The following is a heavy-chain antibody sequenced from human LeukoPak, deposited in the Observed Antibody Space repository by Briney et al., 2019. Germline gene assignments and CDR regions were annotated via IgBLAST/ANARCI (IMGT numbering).Heavy chain of an antibody. Sequence: GGSLRLSCAASGFTFSSYSMSWVRQAPGKGLEWVSVIYSGGSTYYADSVKGRFTISRDNSKNTLYLQMNSLRAEDTAVYYCARGDYYDFWSGYSGLIDYWGQGTLVTVSS. CDR1: GFTFSSYS. CDR3: ARGDYYDFWSGYSGLIDY. CDR2: IYSGGST. J-gene: IGHJ4*02. V-gene: IGHV3-66*02. D-gene: IGHD3-3*01.